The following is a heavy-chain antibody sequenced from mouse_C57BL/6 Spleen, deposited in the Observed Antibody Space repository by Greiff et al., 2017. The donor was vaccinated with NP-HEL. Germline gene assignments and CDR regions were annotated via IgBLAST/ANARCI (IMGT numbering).Heavy chain of an antibody. J-gene: IGHJ2*01. CDR2: IYPRDGST. CDR3: ARGENWGYFDY. V-gene: IGHV1-85*01. D-gene: IGHD4-1*01. CDR1: GYTFTSYD. Sequence: QVQLKESGPELVKPGASVKLSCKASGYTFTSYDINWVKQRPGQGLEWIGWIYPRDGSTKYNEKFKGKATLTVDTSSSTAYMELHSLISEDSAVYFCARGENWGYFDYWGQGTTLTVSS.